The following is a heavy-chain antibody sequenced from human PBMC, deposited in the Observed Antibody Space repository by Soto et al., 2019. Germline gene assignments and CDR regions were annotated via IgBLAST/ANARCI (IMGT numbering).Heavy chain of an antibody. J-gene: IGHJ4*02. V-gene: IGHV4-30-4*01. CDR2: IYYSGST. Sequence: SETLSLTCTVSGGSISICDYYWSWIRQPPGMGLEWIGYIYYSGSTYYNPSLKSRVTISVDTSKNPFYLKLSSVTAEDTAVYSCASALYYDSSGYSRPLYFDYWGQGTLVTVSS. D-gene: IGHD3-22*01. CDR1: GGSISICDYY. CDR3: ASALYYDSSGYSRPLYFDY.